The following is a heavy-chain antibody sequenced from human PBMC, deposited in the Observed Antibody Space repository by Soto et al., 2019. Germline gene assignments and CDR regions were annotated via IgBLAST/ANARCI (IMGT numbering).Heavy chain of an antibody. Sequence: QVQRVQSGAEVKKPGSSVKVSCKASGGTFSSYAISWVRQAPGQGLEWMGGISPIFGTANYAQKFQGRVTITADESTSTAYMELRSLRSEDKAVYYCARVVAAAAHNWFDPWCQGTLVTVSS. CDR3: ARVVAAAAHNWFDP. J-gene: IGHJ5*02. D-gene: IGHD6-13*01. V-gene: IGHV1-69*12. CDR2: ISPIFGTA. CDR1: GGTFSSYA.